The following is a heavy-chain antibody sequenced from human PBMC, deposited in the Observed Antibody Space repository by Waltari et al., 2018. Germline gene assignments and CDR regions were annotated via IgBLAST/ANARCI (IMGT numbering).Heavy chain of an antibody. CDR1: GFTFRLHG. V-gene: IGHV3-33*01. CDR2: IWYDGSNK. CDR3: ARDHCSSTSCRFDY. Sequence: QVQLVESGGGVVQPGRSLRPSCPAAGFTFRLHGLPWAREAPGKGLEWVAFIWYDGSNKYYADSVKGRFTISRDNSKNTLYLQMNSLRAEDTAVYYCARDHCSSTSCRFDYWGQGTLVTVSS. J-gene: IGHJ4*02. D-gene: IGHD2-2*01.